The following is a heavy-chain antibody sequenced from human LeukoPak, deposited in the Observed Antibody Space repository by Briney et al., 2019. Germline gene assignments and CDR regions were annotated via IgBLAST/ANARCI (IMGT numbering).Heavy chain of an antibody. CDR2: INHSGST. V-gene: IGHV4-34*01. D-gene: IGHD3-10*01. Sequence: SETLSLTCAVYGGSFSGYYWSWIRQPPGKGLEWIGEINHSGSTNYNPSLKSRVTISVDTSKNQFSLKLSSVTAADTAVYYCARGWLLWFGELSRWFDPWGQGTLVTASS. CDR1: GGSFSGYY. CDR3: ARGWLLWFGELSRWFDP. J-gene: IGHJ5*02.